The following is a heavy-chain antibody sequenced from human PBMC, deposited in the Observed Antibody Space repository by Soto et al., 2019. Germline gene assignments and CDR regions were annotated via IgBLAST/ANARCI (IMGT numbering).Heavy chain of an antibody. V-gene: IGHV3-7*01. Sequence: GGSLRLSCAASGFTFSTSWMDWVRQTPGKGLEWVANINPDGSAKNYVDSVKGRFTISRDNAKNSLFLQMSSLTAEDSGLYFCSRYLDFWGQGTLVTVSS. J-gene: IGHJ4*02. CDR2: INPDGSAK. CDR3: SRYLDF. CDR1: GFTFSTSW.